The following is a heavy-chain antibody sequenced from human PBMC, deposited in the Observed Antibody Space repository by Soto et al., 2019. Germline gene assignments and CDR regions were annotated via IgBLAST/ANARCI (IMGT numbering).Heavy chain of an antibody. J-gene: IGHJ6*02. CDR2: ISYDGSNK. Sequence: GGSLRLSCAASGFTFSSYAMHWVRQAPGKGLEWVAVISYDGSNKYYADSVKGRFTISRDNSKNTLYVQMNSLRPEDTAVYYCARAPDIVLIRAYYYYGMGVWGQGTTVTVSS. CDR1: GFTFSSYA. CDR3: ARAPDIVLIRAYYYYGMGV. D-gene: IGHD2-8*01. V-gene: IGHV3-30-3*01.